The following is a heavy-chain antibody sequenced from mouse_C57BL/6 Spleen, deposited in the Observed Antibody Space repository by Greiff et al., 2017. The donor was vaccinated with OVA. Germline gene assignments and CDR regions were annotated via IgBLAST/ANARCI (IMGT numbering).Heavy chain of an antibody. V-gene: IGHV5-6*01. Sequence: EVHLVESGGDLVKPGGSLKLSCAASGFTFSSYGMSWVRQTPDKRLEWVATISSGGSYTYYPDSVKGRFTISRDNAKNTLYLQMSSLKSEDTAMYYCARQGDYSNYCDYWGQGTTLTVSS. J-gene: IGHJ2*01. CDR1: GFTFSSYG. D-gene: IGHD2-5*01. CDR2: ISSGGSYT. CDR3: ARQGDYSNYCDY.